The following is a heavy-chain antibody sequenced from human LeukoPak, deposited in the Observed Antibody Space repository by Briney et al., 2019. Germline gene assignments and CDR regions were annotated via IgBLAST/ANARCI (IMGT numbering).Heavy chain of an antibody. D-gene: IGHD6-19*01. J-gene: IGHJ4*02. CDR2: VYPSGNT. V-gene: IGHV4-4*07. CDR1: GCSISSYY. CDR3: ARDVSGGYDPPLEY. Sequence: SETLSLTCTVSGCSISSYYWNWIRQPAGKGLEWIGRVYPSGNTNYNPSVKSRVTITVDRSKQQHSLKLTSVTAAVTAVYYCARDVSGGYDPPLEYWGQGTLVTVSS.